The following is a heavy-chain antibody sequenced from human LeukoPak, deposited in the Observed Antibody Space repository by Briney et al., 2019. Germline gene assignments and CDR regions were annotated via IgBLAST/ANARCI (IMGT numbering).Heavy chain of an antibody. CDR1: GFTFNNAW. CDR2: VKSKADGGTA. J-gene: IGHJ4*02. Sequence: GGSLRLSCAASGFTFNNAWMSWVRQAPGKGLEWVGRVKSKADGGTADYAAPVEGRFTISRDDSKNTLYLQMNSLKPEDTAVYYCTIFFFVGDFWSASAIDYWGQGTLVTVSS. V-gene: IGHV3-15*01. D-gene: IGHD3-3*01. CDR3: TIFFFVGDFWSASAIDY.